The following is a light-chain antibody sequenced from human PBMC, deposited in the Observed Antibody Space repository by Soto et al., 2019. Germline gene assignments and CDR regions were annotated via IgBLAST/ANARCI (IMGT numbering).Light chain of an antibody. CDR2: AAT. CDR1: QSISSY. J-gene: IGKJ1*01. V-gene: IGKV1-39*01. Sequence: DIQMTQSPSSVPASVGDRVTITCRASQSISSYLNWYQHKPGKAPNLLIYAATTLQSGVPSRFSGSGSGTDFTLTISSLQPEDFATYYCQQSYSNPRTFGQGTKVDIK. CDR3: QQSYSNPRT.